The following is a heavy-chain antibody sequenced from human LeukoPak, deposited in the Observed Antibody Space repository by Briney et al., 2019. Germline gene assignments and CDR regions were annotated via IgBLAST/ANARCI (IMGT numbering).Heavy chain of an antibody. V-gene: IGHV3-33*01. CDR2: IWPDGSNK. J-gene: IGHJ4*02. CDR1: GFTFSSYG. CDR3: ARASGSFDY. Sequence: QSGGSLRLSCAASGFTFSSYGLHWVRQAPGKGLEWVAVIWPDGSNKYYAGSVKGRFTISRDDSKNTLYLQMNSLRAEDSAVYYCARASGSFDYWGQGTLVTVSS. D-gene: IGHD1-26*01.